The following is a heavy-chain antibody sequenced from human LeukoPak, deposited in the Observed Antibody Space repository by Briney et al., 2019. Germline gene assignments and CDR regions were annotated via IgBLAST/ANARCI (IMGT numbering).Heavy chain of an antibody. Sequence: SETLSLTCTVSGGSISSGTYYWYWIRQPAGKGLEWIGRIYTSGITNYNPSLKSRVTISVDTSKNQFSLKLTSVTASDTAVYYCARLPDPWGQGTLVTVSS. CDR3: ARLPDP. V-gene: IGHV4-61*02. J-gene: IGHJ5*02. CDR2: IYTSGIT. CDR1: GGSISSGTYY.